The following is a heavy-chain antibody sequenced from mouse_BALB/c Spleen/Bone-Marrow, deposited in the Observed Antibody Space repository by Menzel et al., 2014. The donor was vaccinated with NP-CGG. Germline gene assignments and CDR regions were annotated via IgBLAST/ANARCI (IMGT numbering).Heavy chain of an antibody. CDR1: GYSFAGYT. CDR2: INPYNGGS. Sequence: DVHLVESGPELVKPGASMKISCKASGYSFAGYTMNWVKQSHGKNLEWIGLINPYNGGSSYNQKFKGKATLTVDKSSSTAYMELLSLTSEDSAVYYCAREGYGSSYGFAYWGQGTLVTVSA. V-gene: IGHV1-31*01. D-gene: IGHD1-1*01. J-gene: IGHJ3*01. CDR3: AREGYGSSYGFAY.